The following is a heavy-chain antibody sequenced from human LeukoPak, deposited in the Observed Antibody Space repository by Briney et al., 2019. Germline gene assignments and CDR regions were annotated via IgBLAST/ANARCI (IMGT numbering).Heavy chain of an antibody. CDR2: IYHHGNT. Sequence: PSETLSLTCAVSGGSISSSHWWSWVRQPPGKGLEGLGEIYHHGNTNYNPSLQSRVAISADKSKNQVSLNLSSVTAADTAVYYCARDPHSGDYRNFDYWGQGTLVTVSS. CDR1: GGSISSSHW. CDR3: ARDPHSGDYRNFDY. V-gene: IGHV4-4*02. J-gene: IGHJ4*02. D-gene: IGHD1-26*01.